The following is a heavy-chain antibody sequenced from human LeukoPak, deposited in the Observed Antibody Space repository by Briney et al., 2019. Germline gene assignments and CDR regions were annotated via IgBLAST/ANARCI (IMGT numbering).Heavy chain of an antibody. Sequence: GGSLRLSCAASGFTFSNYRMSWVRQAPGKGLEWVANIKHDGRDKHYVDSVKGRFTIARDSAKNSLNLQMNSLRAEDTAVYYCARGGNYDILTGYIFDCWGQGTLVTVSS. CDR1: GFTFSNYR. CDR3: ARGGNYDILTGYIFDC. J-gene: IGHJ4*02. D-gene: IGHD3-9*01. V-gene: IGHV3-7*01. CDR2: IKHDGRDK.